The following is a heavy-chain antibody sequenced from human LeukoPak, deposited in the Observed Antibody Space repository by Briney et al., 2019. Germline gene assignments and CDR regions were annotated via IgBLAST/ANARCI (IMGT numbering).Heavy chain of an antibody. D-gene: IGHD6-19*01. V-gene: IGHV3-53*01. CDR1: GFAVNTYY. J-gene: IGHJ3*02. CDR2: INTGGST. CDR3: SRESSQSHASDI. Sequence: GGSLRLSCAASGFAVNTYYMSWIRQAPGKGLGWVSMINTGGSTRYADSVKGRFTTSRDNSKNTVYLQMNSLRADDTALYYCSRESSQSHASDIWGQGTMVTVSS.